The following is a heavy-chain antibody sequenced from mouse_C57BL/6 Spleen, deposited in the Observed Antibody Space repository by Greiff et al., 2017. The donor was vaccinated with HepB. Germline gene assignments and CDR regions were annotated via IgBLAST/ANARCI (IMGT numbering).Heavy chain of an antibody. CDR1: GFSLTSYG. CDR3: AKNPNWDGDWYFDV. Sequence: VKLVESGPGLVQPSQSLSITCTVSGFSLTSYGVHWVRQSPGKGLEWLGVIWRGGSTDYNAAFMSRLSITKDNSKSQVFFKMNSLQADDTAIYYCAKNPNWDGDWYFDVWGTGTTVTVSS. D-gene: IGHD4-1*01. CDR2: IWRGGST. V-gene: IGHV2-5*01. J-gene: IGHJ1*03.